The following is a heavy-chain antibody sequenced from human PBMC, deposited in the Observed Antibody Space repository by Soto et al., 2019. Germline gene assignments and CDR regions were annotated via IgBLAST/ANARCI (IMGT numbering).Heavy chain of an antibody. CDR3: ARQRGYYDSSGLDY. D-gene: IGHD3-22*01. CDR1: GFTFSDYY. Sequence: PGGSLRLSCAASGFTFSDYYMSWIRQAPGKGLEWISYISAGGGSTIYYADSVKGRFTISRDNARNSLYLRMNSLRGEDTAAYYCARQRGYYDSSGLDYWGQGALVTVSS. J-gene: IGHJ4*02. V-gene: IGHV3-11*01. CDR2: ISAGGGSTI.